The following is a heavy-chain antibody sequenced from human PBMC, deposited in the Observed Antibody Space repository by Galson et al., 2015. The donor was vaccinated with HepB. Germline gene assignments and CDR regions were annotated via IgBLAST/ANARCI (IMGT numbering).Heavy chain of an antibody. CDR1: GGTFNSYA. V-gene: IGHV7-4-1*02. J-gene: IGHJ5*02. D-gene: IGHD3-10*01. Sequence: SVKVSCKASGGTFNSYAMNWVRQAPGQGLEWMGWINTNTGNPTYAQGFTGRFVFSLDTSVTTAYLQISSLKAEDTAVYYCARTPYYGSGSHSNAWFDPWGQGTLVTVSS. CDR3: ARTPYYGSGSHSNAWFDP. CDR2: INTNTGNP.